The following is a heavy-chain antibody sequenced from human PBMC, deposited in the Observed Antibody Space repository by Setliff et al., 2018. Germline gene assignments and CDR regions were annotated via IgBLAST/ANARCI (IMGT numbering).Heavy chain of an antibody. J-gene: IGHJ4*02. CDR3: AGYSGYGGDDY. CDR2: IYYSGST. CDR1: GGSISSSSYY. V-gene: IGHV4-39*01. Sequence: SETLSLTCTVPGGSISSSSYYWGWIRQPPGKGLEWIGSIYYSGSTHYNPSLKSRVTISVDTSKNQFSLKLSSVTAADTAVYYCAGYSGYGGDDYWGQGTLVTVSS. D-gene: IGHD5-12*01.